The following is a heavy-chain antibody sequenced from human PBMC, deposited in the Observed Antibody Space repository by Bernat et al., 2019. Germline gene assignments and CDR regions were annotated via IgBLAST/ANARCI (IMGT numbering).Heavy chain of an antibody. CDR1: GFTFSDYW. V-gene: IGHV3-30-3*01. D-gene: IGHD3-10*01. Sequence: VQLVESGGGLVQPGGSLRLSCTASGFTFSDYWMSWVRQAPGKGLEWVAVISYDGSNKYYADSVKGRFTISRDNSKNTLYLQMNSLRAEDTAVYYCARGADYYGSGSYYLTYYMDVWGKGTTVTVSS. CDR3: ARGADYYGSGSYYLTYYMDV. CDR2: ISYDGSNK. J-gene: IGHJ6*03.